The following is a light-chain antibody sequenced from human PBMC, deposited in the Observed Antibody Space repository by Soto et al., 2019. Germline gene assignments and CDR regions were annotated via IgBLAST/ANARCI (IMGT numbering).Light chain of an antibody. J-gene: IGLJ1*01. Sequence: QSALTQPPSVSAAPGQKVTISCSGSSSDIGRNYVSWYQHLPGTAPKLLIYENNKRPSGIPDRLSGSKSGSSATLGITGLQTGDEADYYCGTWDSSLTTYVFGPGNKVTVL. V-gene: IGLV1-51*02. CDR3: GTWDSSLTTYV. CDR2: ENN. CDR1: SSDIGRNY.